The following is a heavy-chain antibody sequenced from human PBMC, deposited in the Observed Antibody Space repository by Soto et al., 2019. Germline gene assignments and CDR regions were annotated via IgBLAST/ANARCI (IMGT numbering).Heavy chain of an antibody. D-gene: IGHD1-26*01. CDR1: GGSISSGAYY. Sequence: SETLSLTCTVSGGSISSGAYYWSWVRQHPGKGLEWIGFIYYSGSTYFSPSLKSRLTISVDTSKNQFSLKLSSVTAADTAMYYCARETLPALYAFDFSGQGTIVTV. CDR3: ARETLPALYAFDF. J-gene: IGHJ3*01. V-gene: IGHV4-31*03. CDR2: IYYSGST.